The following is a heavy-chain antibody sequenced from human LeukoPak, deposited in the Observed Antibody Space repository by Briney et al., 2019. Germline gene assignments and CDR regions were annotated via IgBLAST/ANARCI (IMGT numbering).Heavy chain of an antibody. CDR2: IKEEGSEK. D-gene: IGHD2-2*01. V-gene: IGHV3-7*01. CDR1: GFTFSSYW. CDR3: ARPPSTSAFDNWFDP. Sequence: GGSLRLSCAVSGFTFSSYWMSWVRQAPGKGLEWVASIKEEGSEKHYVDSVKGRFTISRGNAKNSLYLQMNSLRAEDTAVYYCARPPSTSAFDNWFDPWGQGTLVTVSS. J-gene: IGHJ5*02.